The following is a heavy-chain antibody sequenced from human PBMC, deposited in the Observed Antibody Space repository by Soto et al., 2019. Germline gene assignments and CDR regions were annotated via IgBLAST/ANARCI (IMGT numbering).Heavy chain of an antibody. V-gene: IGHV4-39*01. D-gene: IGHD2-2*01. CDR2: IYYSGNT. CDR1: GGSISSSSYY. Sequence: QLQLQESGPGLVKPSETLSLTCTVSGGSISSSSYYWGWIRQPPGKGLEWIGSIYYSGNTYYNLSLKSRVTISGDTSKNQFSLKLSSVTAADTAVYYCARQGVYCSSSNCYDAFDIWGRGTMVTVSS. J-gene: IGHJ3*02. CDR3: ARQGVYCSSSNCYDAFDI.